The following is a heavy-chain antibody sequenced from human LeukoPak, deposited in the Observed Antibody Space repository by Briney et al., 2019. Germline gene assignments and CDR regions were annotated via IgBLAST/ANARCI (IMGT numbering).Heavy chain of an antibody. CDR2: ISDNGAST. J-gene: IGHJ6*03. CDR3: AKVNYSYYMDV. CDR1: GFTFSSYA. Sequence: PGGSLRLFCAASGFTFSSYAMTLVRHAPGKGLEWGSAISDNGASTYYADSVRGRFTISRDNFKNTLYRQKKSLRAEDPAVYYCAKVNYSYYMDVWGKGTTVTVSS. V-gene: IGHV3-23*01.